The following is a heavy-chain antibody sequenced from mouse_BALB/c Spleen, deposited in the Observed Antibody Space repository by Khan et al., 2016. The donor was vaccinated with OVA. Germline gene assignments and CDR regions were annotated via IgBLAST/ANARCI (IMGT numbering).Heavy chain of an antibody. Sequence: QVQLQQSGAELVRPGTSVKMSCKTAGYTFTNYWIGWVKQRPGHGLEWIGDIYPGGGYTNYNEKFKGKATLNADTSSSTACMHLSSLTSEDSAIYYCAKVNSYVDFAVDFWGQGTSVTVSS. CDR2: IYPGGGYT. D-gene: IGHD2-12*01. CDR3: AKVNSYVDFAVDF. CDR1: GYTFTNYW. J-gene: IGHJ4*01. V-gene: IGHV1-63*02.